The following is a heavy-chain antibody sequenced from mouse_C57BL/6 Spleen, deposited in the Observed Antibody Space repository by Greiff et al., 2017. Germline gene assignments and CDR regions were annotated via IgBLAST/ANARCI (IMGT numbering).Heavy chain of an antibody. D-gene: IGHD1-1*01. V-gene: IGHV14-2*01. CDR2: IDPEDGET. J-gene: IGHJ4*01. CDR1: GFNIKDYY. CDR3: ARDYYGSREAMDY. Sequence: VHVKQSGAELVKPGASVKLSCTASGFNIKDYYMHWVKQRTEQGLEWIGRIDPEDGETKYAPKFQGKATITADTSSNTAYLQLSSLTSEDTAVYYCARDYYGSREAMDYWGQGTSVTVSS.